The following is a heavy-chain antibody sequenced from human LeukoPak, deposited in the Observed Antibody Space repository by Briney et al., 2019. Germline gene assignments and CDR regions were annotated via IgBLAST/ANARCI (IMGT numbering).Heavy chain of an antibody. V-gene: IGHV3-21*01. J-gene: IGHJ4*02. CDR2: ISSSSSYI. CDR1: GFTFSSYS. CDR3: ARDGPAVTTDQFDY. Sequence: PGGSLRLSCAASGFTFSSYSMNWVRQAPGKGLEWVSSISSSSSYIYYADSVKGRFTISRDNAKNSLYLQMNSLRAEDTAVYYYARDGPAVTTDQFDYWGQGTLVTVSS. D-gene: IGHD4-17*01.